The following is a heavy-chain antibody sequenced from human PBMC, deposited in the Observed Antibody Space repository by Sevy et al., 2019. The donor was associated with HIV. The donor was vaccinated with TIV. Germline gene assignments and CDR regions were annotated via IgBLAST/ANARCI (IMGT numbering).Heavy chain of an antibody. Sequence: SETLSLTCAVYGGSFSGYYWSWIRQPPGKGLEWIGEINHSGSTNYNPSLKSQVTISVDTSKHQFSLKLSSVTAADTAVYYCASGRQKQWLVRWGQGTLVTVSS. CDR2: INHSGST. CDR1: GGSFSGYY. CDR3: ASGRQKQWLVR. D-gene: IGHD6-19*01. J-gene: IGHJ4*02. V-gene: IGHV4-34*01.